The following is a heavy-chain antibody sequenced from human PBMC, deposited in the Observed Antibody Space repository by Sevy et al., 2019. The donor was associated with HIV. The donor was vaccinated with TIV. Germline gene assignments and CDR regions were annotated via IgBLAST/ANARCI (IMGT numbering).Heavy chain of an antibody. CDR2: IKQDGSEK. Sequence: GGSLRLSCAASGFTFSSYWMSWVRQAPGKGLEWVANIKQDGSEKYYVDSVKGRFTISRDNAKNSLYLQMNSLRAEDTAVYYCARVAGPGIAVAAKRTPNDYWGQGTLVTVSS. CDR3: ARVAGPGIAVAAKRTPNDY. D-gene: IGHD6-19*01. V-gene: IGHV3-7*01. CDR1: GFTFSSYW. J-gene: IGHJ4*02.